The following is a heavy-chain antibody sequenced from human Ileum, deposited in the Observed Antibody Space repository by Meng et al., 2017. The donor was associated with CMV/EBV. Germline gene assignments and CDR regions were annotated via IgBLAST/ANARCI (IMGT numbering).Heavy chain of an antibody. CDR3: ARVGLDATPVY. D-gene: IGHD2-15*01. Sequence: ASVKVSCKASGYSFMSYDINWVRQAAGHGLEWMGWMNPNTGNRGYGQKFQDRVTMTRDASTSTAYMELTSLASEDTAMYYGARVGLDATPVYWGQGTLVTVSS. CDR1: GYSFMSYD. V-gene: IGHV1-8*02. CDR2: MNPNTGNR. J-gene: IGHJ1*01.